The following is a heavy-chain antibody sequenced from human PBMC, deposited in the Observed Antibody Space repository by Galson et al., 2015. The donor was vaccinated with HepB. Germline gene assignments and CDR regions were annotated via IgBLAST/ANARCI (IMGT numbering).Heavy chain of an antibody. D-gene: IGHD6-13*01. Sequence: ETLSLTCAVSGGSIISSSYFWGWIRQPPGKGLEWIGSFYYTGRTYYNPSLKSRVTISADTSKNQFSLKVSSVTAADTAVYYCARLEAAAGSYWGQGTLITVSS. CDR3: ARLEAAAGSY. CDR1: GGSIISSSYF. CDR2: FYYTGRT. V-gene: IGHV4-39*01. J-gene: IGHJ4*02.